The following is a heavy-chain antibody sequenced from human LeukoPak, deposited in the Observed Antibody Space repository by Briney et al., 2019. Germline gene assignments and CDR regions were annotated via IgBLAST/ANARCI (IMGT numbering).Heavy chain of an antibody. D-gene: IGHD1-26*01. V-gene: IGHV3-66*02. CDR3: ARAKWGSDFDY. J-gene: IGHJ4*02. CDR1: GFTVRSNY. CDR2: IYSGGST. Sequence: GGSLRLSCAASGFTVRSNYMSWVRQAPGKGLEWVSVIYSGGSTYYADSVKGRFTISRDNSKNTLYLQMNSLRAEDTAVYYCARAKWGSDFDYRGQGTLVTVSS.